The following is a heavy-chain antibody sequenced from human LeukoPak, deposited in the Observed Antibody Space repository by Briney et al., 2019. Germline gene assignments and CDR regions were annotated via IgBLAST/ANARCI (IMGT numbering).Heavy chain of an antibody. CDR3: ASGELRFLEWLFRR. Sequence: PSETLSLTCTVSGYSISSGYYWGWIRQPPGKGLEWIGSIYHSGSTYYNPSLKSRVTISVDTSKNQFSPKLSSVTAADTAVYYCASGELRFLEWLFRRWGQGTLVTVSS. D-gene: IGHD3-3*01. CDR1: GYSISSGYY. V-gene: IGHV4-38-2*02. J-gene: IGHJ4*02. CDR2: IYHSGST.